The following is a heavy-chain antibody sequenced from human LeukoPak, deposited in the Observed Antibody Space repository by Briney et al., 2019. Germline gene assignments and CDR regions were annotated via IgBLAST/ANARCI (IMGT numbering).Heavy chain of an antibody. CDR1: GFTFSTYE. V-gene: IGHV3-48*03. J-gene: IGHJ4*02. Sequence: GGSLRLSCAASGFTFSTYEMNWVRQAPGKGLDWVSYISSSGSTIYYADSVKGRFTISRENAKNSLYLQMNSLRAEDTAVYYCARVLSGYSYPFDYWGQGALVTVSS. CDR3: ARVLSGYSYPFDY. D-gene: IGHD5-18*01. CDR2: ISSSGSTI.